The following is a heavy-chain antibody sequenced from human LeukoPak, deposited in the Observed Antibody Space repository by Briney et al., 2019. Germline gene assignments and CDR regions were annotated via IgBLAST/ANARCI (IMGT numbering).Heavy chain of an antibody. CDR1: GGSISSYY. Sequence: SETLSLTCTVSGGSISSYYWNWIRQPPGKGLEWIGYIYYSGSTNYNPSLKSRVTISVDTSKNQFSLNLTSVTAADTAVYYCARFTPQGYGWGGYKRFDPWRQRTLGTVSS. V-gene: IGHV4-59*01. CDR3: ARFTPQGYGWGGYKRFDP. J-gene: IGHJ5*02. CDR2: IYYSGST. D-gene: IGHD3-16*01.